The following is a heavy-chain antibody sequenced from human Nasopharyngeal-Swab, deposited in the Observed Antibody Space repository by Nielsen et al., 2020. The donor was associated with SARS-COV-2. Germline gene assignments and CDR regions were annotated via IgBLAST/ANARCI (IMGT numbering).Heavy chain of an antibody. J-gene: IGHJ5*02. D-gene: IGHD2-15*01. CDR1: GGSISSSSYY. CDR2: IHYTGST. Sequence: SETLSLTCTVSGGSISSSSYYWGWIRQPPGKGLEWIGSIHYTGSTYYNSSLKSRVTMSVDTSKNQFSLKLSSVTAADTAVYYCARDNAYCSAARCENWFGPWGQGTLVTVSS. CDR3: ARDNAYCSAARCENWFGP. V-gene: IGHV4-39*07.